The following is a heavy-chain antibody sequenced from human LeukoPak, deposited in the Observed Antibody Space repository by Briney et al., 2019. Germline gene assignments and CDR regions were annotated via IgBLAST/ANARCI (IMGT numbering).Heavy chain of an antibody. J-gene: IGHJ6*02. CDR1: GFTVSSNY. Sequence: GGSLRLSCAASGFTVSSNYMSWVRQAPGKGLEWVSVIYSGGTTYYADSVKGRFTISRDNSKNTLCLQMNSLRAEDTAVYYCAKDPQWLVSSDVWGQGTTVTVSS. D-gene: IGHD6-19*01. V-gene: IGHV3-66*01. CDR2: IYSGGTT. CDR3: AKDPQWLVSSDV.